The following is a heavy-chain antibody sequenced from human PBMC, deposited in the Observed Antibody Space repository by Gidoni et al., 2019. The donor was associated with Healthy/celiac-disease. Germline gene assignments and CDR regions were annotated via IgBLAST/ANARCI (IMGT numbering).Heavy chain of an antibody. D-gene: IGHD6-6*01. CDR1: GFTFITFA. Sequence: QVQLVESGGGVFQPGRSLSISCAASGFTFITFAMHGVRPVPGKGLEWVAVISEDGSNKYYADSVKGRFTISRDNSKNTLYLQMNSLRAEDTAVYYCAREAGSSFQVEYYYYYYMDVWGKGTTVTVSS. CDR2: ISEDGSNK. J-gene: IGHJ6*03. CDR3: AREAGSSFQVEYYYYYYMDV. V-gene: IGHV3-30-3*01.